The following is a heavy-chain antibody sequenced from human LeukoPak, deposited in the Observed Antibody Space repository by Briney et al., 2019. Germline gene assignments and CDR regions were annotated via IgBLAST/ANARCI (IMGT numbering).Heavy chain of an antibody. CDR3: ARFSSLAAVGTDY. J-gene: IGHJ4*02. V-gene: IGHV4-34*01. Sequence: PSETLSLTCAVYGGSFSGYYWSWIRQPPGKGLEWIGEINHSGSTNYNPSLESRVTVSVDTSKNQFSLKLTSVTAADTAVFYCARFSSLAAVGTDYWGQGTLVTVSS. D-gene: IGHD6-13*01. CDR2: INHSGST. CDR1: GGSFSGYY.